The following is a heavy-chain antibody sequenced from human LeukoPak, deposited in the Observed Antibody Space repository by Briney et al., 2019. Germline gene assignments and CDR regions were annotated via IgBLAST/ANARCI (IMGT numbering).Heavy chain of an antibody. D-gene: IGHD2/OR15-2a*01. CDR1: GFTFSDYY. Sequence: PGGSLRLSCTASGFTFSDYYMSWIRQAPGEGLEWVSYISSSSSYTKYADSVKGRFTISRDNARNSLYLQMNSLRAEDTAVYYCLPLLSRPYVEDGFDIWGQGTMVTVSS. CDR2: ISSSSSYT. J-gene: IGHJ3*02. CDR3: LPLLSRPYVEDGFDI. V-gene: IGHV3-11*06.